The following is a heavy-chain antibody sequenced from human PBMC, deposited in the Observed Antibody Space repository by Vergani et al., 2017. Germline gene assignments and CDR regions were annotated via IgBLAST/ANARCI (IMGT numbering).Heavy chain of an antibody. CDR2: IGKDGINT. CDR1: GFTFSNFG. D-gene: IGHD2-21*02. V-gene: IGHV3-30*02. Sequence: QVQLVESAGGVVQPGGSLRLSCAASGFTFSNFGMHWIRQAPGKGLEWMAYIGKDGINTRYREAVKGRFTVSRDNSKDILYLQMDSLRSEETALYYCAKYLRDSTDGLPDSWGQGTLVIVSS. CDR3: AKYLRDSTDGLPDS. J-gene: IGHJ4*02.